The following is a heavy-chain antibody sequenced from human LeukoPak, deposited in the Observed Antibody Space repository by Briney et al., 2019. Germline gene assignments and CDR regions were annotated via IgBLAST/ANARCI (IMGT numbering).Heavy chain of an antibody. D-gene: IGHD1-26*01. CDR3: ARDGELLPPSYVDS. CDR1: GNSFNTYG. Sequence: ASVKVSCKTSGNSFNTYGITRVRQAPGQGLDWMGWISAYNGNTNYAQKLQGRVTMTTDTSTSTAYMELRSLRSDDTAVYYCARDGELLPPSYVDSWGQGTLVTVSS. V-gene: IGHV1-18*01. J-gene: IGHJ4*02. CDR2: ISAYNGNT.